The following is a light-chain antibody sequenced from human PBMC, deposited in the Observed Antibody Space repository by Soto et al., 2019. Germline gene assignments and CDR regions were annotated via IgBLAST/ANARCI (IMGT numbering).Light chain of an antibody. CDR2: GNS. Sequence: QPVLTQPPSVSGAPGQRVTFSCTGSSSNIGAGYDVHWYQQLPGTAPKLLIYGNSNRPSGVPDRFSGSKSGTSASLAITGLQPEDEADYYCQSYDSSLCGSVFGGGTKLTVL. J-gene: IGLJ3*02. V-gene: IGLV1-40*01. CDR3: QSYDSSLCGSV. CDR1: SSNIGAGYD.